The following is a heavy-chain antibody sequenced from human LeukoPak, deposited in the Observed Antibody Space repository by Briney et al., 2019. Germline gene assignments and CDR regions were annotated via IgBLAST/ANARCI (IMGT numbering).Heavy chain of an antibody. Sequence: GGSLRLSCAASGFTLSSYSMNWVRQAPGKGLEWVSSISSSSSYIYYADSVKGRFTISRDNAKNSLYLQMNSLRAEDTAVYYCASVPLGSGWYSGPSFDYWGQGTLVTVSS. CDR1: GFTLSSYS. V-gene: IGHV3-21*01. CDR3: ASVPLGSGWYSGPSFDY. CDR2: ISSSSSYI. J-gene: IGHJ4*02. D-gene: IGHD6-19*01.